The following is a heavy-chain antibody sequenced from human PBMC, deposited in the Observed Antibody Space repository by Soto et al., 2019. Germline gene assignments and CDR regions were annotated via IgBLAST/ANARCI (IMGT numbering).Heavy chain of an antibody. D-gene: IGHD2-15*01. CDR3: AKDLVGSNADYFDY. Sequence: EVQLLESGGGLVQPGGSLKLSCAASGFTFTTYAMSWVRQAPGEAMEWVAGISGSGGYTYYADSVKGRFTISRDNSKHTLYLQMNSLRAEDAAVYYCAKDLVGSNADYFDYWGQGTLVTVSS. J-gene: IGHJ4*02. V-gene: IGHV3-23*01. CDR2: ISGSGGYT. CDR1: GFTFTTYA.